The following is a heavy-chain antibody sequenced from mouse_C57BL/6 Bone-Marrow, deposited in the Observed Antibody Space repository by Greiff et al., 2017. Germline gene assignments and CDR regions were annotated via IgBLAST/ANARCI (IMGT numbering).Heavy chain of an antibody. V-gene: IGHV14-4*01. J-gene: IGHJ2*01. D-gene: IGHD1-1*01. CDR2: IDPENGDT. CDR3: TKGLTTLDY. Sequence: EVKLVESGAELVRPGASVKLSCTASGFNIKDDYMHWVKQRPEQGLEWIGWIDPENGDTEYASKFQGKATITADTSSNTAYLQLSSLTSEDTAVYYCTKGLTTLDYWGQGTTLTVSS. CDR1: GFNIKDDY.